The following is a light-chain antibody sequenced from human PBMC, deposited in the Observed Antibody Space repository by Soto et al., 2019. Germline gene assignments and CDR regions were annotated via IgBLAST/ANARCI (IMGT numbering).Light chain of an antibody. V-gene: IGLV2-14*01. CDR1: SSDVGGYNY. J-gene: IGLJ2*01. CDR3: SSYTSSSTSSSTQV. Sequence: QSALTQPASVSGSPGQSITISRTGTSSDVGGYNYVSWYQQHPGKAPKLMIYDVSNRPSGVSNRFSGSKSGNTASLTISGLQAEDEADYYCSSYTSSSTSSSTQVFGGGTKLTVL. CDR2: DVS.